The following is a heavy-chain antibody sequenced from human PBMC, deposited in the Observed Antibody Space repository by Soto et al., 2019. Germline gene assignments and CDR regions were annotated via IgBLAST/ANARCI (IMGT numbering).Heavy chain of an antibody. CDR1: GYTFTSYA. CDR3: ARSLYDILTGSVLNWFDP. D-gene: IGHD3-9*01. CDR2: INAGNGNT. J-gene: IGHJ5*02. V-gene: IGHV1-3*05. Sequence: QVHLVQSGAEEKKPGASVKVSCKASGYTFTSYAMHWVRQAPGQRLEWMGWINAGNGNTKYSQKFQGRVTITRDTSASTAYMELSSLRSEDTAMYYCARSLYDILTGSVLNWFDPWGQGTLVTVSS.